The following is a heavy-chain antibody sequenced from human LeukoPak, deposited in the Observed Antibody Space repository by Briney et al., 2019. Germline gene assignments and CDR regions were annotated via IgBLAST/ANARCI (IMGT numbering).Heavy chain of an antibody. V-gene: IGHV1-2*02. CDR1: GYTFTAYY. D-gene: IGHD3-10*01. CDR2: INPHSGGT. CDR3: ARDRSPAPGRTYGRGHFDY. Sequence: ASVKVSCKASGYTFTAYYMHWVRQAPGQGLEWMGWINPHSGGTNYAQNFQGRVTMTRDTSISTANMEPSSLRSDDTAVYYCARDRSPAPGRTYGRGHFDYWGQGTLVTVSS. J-gene: IGHJ4*02.